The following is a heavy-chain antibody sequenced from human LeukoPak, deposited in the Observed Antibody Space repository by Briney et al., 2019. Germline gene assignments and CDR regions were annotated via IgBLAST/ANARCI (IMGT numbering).Heavy chain of an antibody. CDR1: GYSFTNYW. J-gene: IGHJ4*02. Sequence: GESLKISCKGSGYSFTNYWIGWLRQMPGKGLEWMGHIYPDDSDTRYSPSFQGLVTISADKSISTAYLQWSSLKASDTAMYYCARAYGDSEPFDYWGQGTLVTVSS. CDR2: IYPDDSDT. V-gene: IGHV5-51*01. D-gene: IGHD4-17*01. CDR3: ARAYGDSEPFDY.